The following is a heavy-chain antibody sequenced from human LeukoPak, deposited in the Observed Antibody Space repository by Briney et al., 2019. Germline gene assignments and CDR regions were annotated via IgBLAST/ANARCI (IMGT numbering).Heavy chain of an antibody. D-gene: IGHD3-10*01. CDR1: GFTFSSYA. CDR3: ARDTSWDYYGSGSYLGDY. Sequence: PGRSLRLSCAASGFTFSSYAMHWVRQAPGKGLEWVAVISYDGSNKYYADSVKGRFTISRDNSKNTLYLQMNSLRAEDTAVYYCARDTSWDYYGSGSYLGDYWGQGTLVTVPS. V-gene: IGHV3-30-3*01. J-gene: IGHJ4*02. CDR2: ISYDGSNK.